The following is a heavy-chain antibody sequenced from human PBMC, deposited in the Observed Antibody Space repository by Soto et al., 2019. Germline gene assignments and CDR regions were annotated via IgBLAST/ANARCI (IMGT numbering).Heavy chain of an antibody. Sequence: EVQLVESGGGLVKPGGSLRLSCAASGFSFSTYSMNWVRQAPGKGLEWASPIIGSSTYIFYADSVKGRFTISRDNAKNSLYLQMNSLRAEDTAVYYCARDVPTWNFDSWGQGTLVTVSS. D-gene: IGHD1-1*01. V-gene: IGHV3-21*03. CDR2: IIGSSTYI. J-gene: IGHJ4*02. CDR3: ARDVPTWNFDS. CDR1: GFSFSTYS.